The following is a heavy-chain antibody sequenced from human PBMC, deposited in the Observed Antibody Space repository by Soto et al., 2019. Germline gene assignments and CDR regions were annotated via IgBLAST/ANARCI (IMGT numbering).Heavy chain of an antibody. D-gene: IGHD6-6*01. CDR3: ARVQQLVGYFYNYMDV. CDR1: GYTFTNYG. V-gene: IGHV1-18*01. CDR2: ISAYNGNT. J-gene: IGHJ6*03. Sequence: QVQLLQSGAEVKKPGASVKVSCKASGYTFTNYGITWVRQAPGRGLEWMGWISAYNGNTHHTDTLQGRVTMTTATSTSTAYMELRGLRSDDTAVYYCARVQQLVGYFYNYMDVWGKGTTVTVSS.